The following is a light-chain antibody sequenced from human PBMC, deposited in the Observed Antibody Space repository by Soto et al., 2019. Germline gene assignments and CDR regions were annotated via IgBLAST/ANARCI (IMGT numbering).Light chain of an antibody. CDR2: DAS. CDR3: QQRGNWPWT. CDR1: QSVSSY. J-gene: IGKJ1*01. V-gene: IGKV3-11*01. Sequence: EIVLTHSPATLSLSPGERATLSCRASQSVSSYLAWYQQKPGQAPRLLIYDASNRATGIPARFSGSGSGTDFTITISSLEPEDFAVYYCQQRGNWPWTFGQGTKVEIK.